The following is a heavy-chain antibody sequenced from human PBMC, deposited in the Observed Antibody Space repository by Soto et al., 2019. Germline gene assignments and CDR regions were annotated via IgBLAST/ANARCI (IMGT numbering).Heavy chain of an antibody. CDR2: ISYDGSNK. CDR3: ANQRARYSGSYRYYYYYGMDV. Sequence: GGSLRLSCAASGFTFSSYGMHWVRQAPGKGLEWVAVISYDGSNKYYADSVKGRFTISRDNSKNTLYLQMNSLRAEDTAVYYCANQRARYSGSYRYYYYYGMDVWGQGTTVTVSS. D-gene: IGHD1-26*01. V-gene: IGHV3-30*18. CDR1: GFTFSSYG. J-gene: IGHJ6*02.